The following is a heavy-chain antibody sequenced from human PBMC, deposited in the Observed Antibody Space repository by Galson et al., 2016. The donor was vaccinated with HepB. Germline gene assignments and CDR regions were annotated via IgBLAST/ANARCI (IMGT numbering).Heavy chain of an antibody. CDR2: IGTSGSTI. CDR3: ASMTGTTPGGY. Sequence: LRLSCAASGFTFINYWMSWVRQAPGKGLEWVSYIGTSGSTIYYIDSVKGRFTISRDNAKNTLYLQMNSLRAEDTAVYYCASMTGTTPGGYWGQGTLVTVSS. CDR1: GFTFINYW. J-gene: IGHJ4*02. D-gene: IGHD1-20*01. V-gene: IGHV3-11*01.